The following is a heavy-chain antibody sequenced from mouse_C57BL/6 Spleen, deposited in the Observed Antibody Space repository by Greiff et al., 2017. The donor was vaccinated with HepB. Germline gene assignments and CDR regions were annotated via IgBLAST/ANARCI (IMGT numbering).Heavy chain of an antibody. CDR3: ARPYSNYEAMDY. J-gene: IGHJ4*01. CDR1: GYAFSSSW. Sequence: QVQLKQSGPELVKPGASVKISCKASGYAFSSSWMNWVKQRPGKGLEWIGRIYPGDGDTNYNGKFKGKATLTADKSSSTAYMQLSSLTSEDSAVYFCARPYSNYEAMDYWGQGTSVTVSS. D-gene: IGHD2-5*01. CDR2: IYPGDGDT. V-gene: IGHV1-82*01.